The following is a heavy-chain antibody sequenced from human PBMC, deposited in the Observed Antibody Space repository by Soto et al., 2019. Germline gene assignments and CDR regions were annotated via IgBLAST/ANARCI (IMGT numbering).Heavy chain of an antibody. Sequence: EASVNVSCKASGYTFTDYYMHWVRQAPGQGLELMGWINPNSGATSYAQRFQGRVTMTRXKXXXXAXMXLXXXTSDXTAVYYCARGRASGSYYLLDYWGQGTLVTVSS. CDR2: INPNSGAT. V-gene: IGHV1-2*02. CDR3: ARGRASGSYYLLDY. J-gene: IGHJ4*02. D-gene: IGHD3-10*01. CDR1: GYTFTDYY.